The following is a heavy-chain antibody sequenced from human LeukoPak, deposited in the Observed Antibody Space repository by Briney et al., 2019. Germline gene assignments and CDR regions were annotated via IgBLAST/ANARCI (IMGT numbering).Heavy chain of an antibody. Sequence: GGSLRLSCAASGFTFSSYEMNWVRQAPGKGLEWVSNISSSGSTIYYADSVKGRFTISRDNAKNSLYLQMNSLRAEDTAVYYCAELGITMIGGVWGKGTTVTISS. D-gene: IGHD3-10*02. CDR2: ISSSGSTI. CDR1: GFTFSSYE. CDR3: AELGITMIGGV. J-gene: IGHJ6*04. V-gene: IGHV3-48*03.